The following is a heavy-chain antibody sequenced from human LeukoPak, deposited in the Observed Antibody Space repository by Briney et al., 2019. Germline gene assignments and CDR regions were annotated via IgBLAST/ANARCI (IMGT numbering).Heavy chain of an antibody. CDR2: FDPEDGET. J-gene: IGHJ4*02. Sequence: ASVKVSCKVSGYTLTELSMHWVRQAPGKGLEWMGGFDPEDGETIYAQKFQGRVTMTEDTSTDTAYMELSSLRSEDTAVYYCATDLFHTESPTLRTLDYWGQGTLVTVSS. CDR1: GYTLTELS. V-gene: IGHV1-24*01. D-gene: IGHD1/OR15-1a*01. CDR3: ATDLFHTESPTLRTLDY.